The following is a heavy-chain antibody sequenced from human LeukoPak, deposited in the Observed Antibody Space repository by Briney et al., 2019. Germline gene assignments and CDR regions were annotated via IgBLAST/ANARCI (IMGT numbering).Heavy chain of an antibody. J-gene: IGHJ4*02. D-gene: IGHD2-15*01. V-gene: IGHV1-2*02. Sequence: ASVKVSCKASGYTFTGYYMHWVRRAPGQGLEWMGWINPNSGGTNYAQKFQGRVTMTRDTSISTAFMELSRLRSDDTAVYYCARVGRLFCSGGSCQKIANYYFDYWGQGTLVTVSS. CDR3: ARVGRLFCSGGSCQKIANYYFDY. CDR2: INPNSGGT. CDR1: GYTFTGYY.